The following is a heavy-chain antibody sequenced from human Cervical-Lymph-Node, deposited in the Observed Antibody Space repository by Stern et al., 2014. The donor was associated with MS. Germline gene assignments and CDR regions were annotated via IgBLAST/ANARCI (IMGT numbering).Heavy chain of an antibody. V-gene: IGHV5-51*01. J-gene: IGHJ6*02. D-gene: IGHD6-13*01. CDR3: ARHRQQTLYGMDV. CDR2: IHPGDSDT. Sequence: VQLVESGAEVKKPGESLKISCKGSGYSFTNYWIGWVRQMPGKGLEWMGVIHPGDSDTRYNPSFQGRVPSSADKSISAACLQWSSLKASDTAMYYCARHRQQTLYGMDVWGQGTTVTVSS. CDR1: GYSFTNYW.